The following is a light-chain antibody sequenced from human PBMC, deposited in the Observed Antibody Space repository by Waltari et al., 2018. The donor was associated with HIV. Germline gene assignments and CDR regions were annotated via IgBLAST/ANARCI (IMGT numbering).Light chain of an antibody. CDR2: GAS. CDR3: QQYNKWPWT. CDR1: QSVSNN. Sequence: EIVMTQSPAPLSVSPGERVTLSCRAGQSVSNNLAWFQQRPGQAPRLLISGASTRATDVSARFSGSGSGTEFTLTISSLQSEDFAIYYCQQYNKWPWTFGQGTKVEIK. J-gene: IGKJ1*01. V-gene: IGKV3-15*01.